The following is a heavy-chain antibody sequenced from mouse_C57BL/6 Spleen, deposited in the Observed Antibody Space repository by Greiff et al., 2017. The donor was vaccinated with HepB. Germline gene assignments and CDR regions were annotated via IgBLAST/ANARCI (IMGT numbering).Heavy chain of an antibody. J-gene: IGHJ1*03. CDR2: INPSSGYT. Sequence: QVQLKRSGAELARPGASVKMSCKASGYTFTSYTMHWVKQRPGQGLEWIGYINPSSGYTKYNQKFKDKATLTADKSSSTAYMQLSSLTSEDSAVYYCARWTERGYFDVWGTGTTVTVSS. CDR1: GYTFTSYT. CDR3: ARWTERGYFDV. V-gene: IGHV1-4*01.